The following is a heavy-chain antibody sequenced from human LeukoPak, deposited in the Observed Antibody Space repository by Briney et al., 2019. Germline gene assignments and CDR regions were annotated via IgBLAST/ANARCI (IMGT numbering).Heavy chain of an antibody. CDR2: IYYSGST. CDR3: ARGLLSRAFDI. Sequence: PSETLSLTCTVSGGSISSYYWNWIRQPPGKGLEWIGYIYYSGSTNYNPSLKSRVTISVDTSKNQFSLKLSSVTAADTAVYYCARGLLSRAFDIWGQGTMVTVSS. D-gene: IGHD2-2*01. CDR1: GGSISSYY. V-gene: IGHV4-59*01. J-gene: IGHJ3*02.